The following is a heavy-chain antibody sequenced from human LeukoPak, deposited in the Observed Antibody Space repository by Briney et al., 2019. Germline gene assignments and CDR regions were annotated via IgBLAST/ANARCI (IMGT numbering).Heavy chain of an antibody. CDR2: ISGSGGST. J-gene: IGHJ4*02. Sequence: GRSLRLSCAASGFTFSSYAMIWVRQAPGKGLEWVSVISGSGGSTYYADSVKGRFTISRDNSKNTLYLQMNSLRAEDTAVYYCAKRDGHWDFDYGGQGALVTVSS. CDR1: GFTFSSYA. D-gene: IGHD5-24*01. CDR3: AKRDGHWDFDY. V-gene: IGHV3-23*01.